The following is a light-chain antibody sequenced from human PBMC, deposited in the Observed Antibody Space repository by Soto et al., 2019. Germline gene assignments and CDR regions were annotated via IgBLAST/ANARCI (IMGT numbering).Light chain of an antibody. J-gene: IGKJ3*01. CDR2: GAS. V-gene: IGKV1-33*01. Sequence: DLQMTQSPSSLSASVGARVSITCQASQDIRTSLSWFQHKPGRAPKLLIYGASYLETGVPSRFRGSGSGTDFTFTITSLQPEDIATYYCQHYNNLPPVTFGPGTIVDIK. CDR1: QDIRTS. CDR3: QHYNNLPPVT.